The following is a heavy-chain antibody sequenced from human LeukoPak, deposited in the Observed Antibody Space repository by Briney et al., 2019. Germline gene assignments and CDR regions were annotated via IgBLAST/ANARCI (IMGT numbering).Heavy chain of an antibody. CDR3: ARVSVRGPKNAFDI. CDR2: ISGSSSFI. J-gene: IGHJ3*02. V-gene: IGHV3-21*01. CDR1: GFTFSSYS. Sequence: PGGSLRLSCAASGFTFSSYSMNWVRQAPGKGLEWVSSISGSSSFIYYADSVKGRFTISRDNAKNSLYLQMNSLRAEDTAVYYCARVSVRGPKNAFDIWGQGTMVTVSS. D-gene: IGHD3-10*01.